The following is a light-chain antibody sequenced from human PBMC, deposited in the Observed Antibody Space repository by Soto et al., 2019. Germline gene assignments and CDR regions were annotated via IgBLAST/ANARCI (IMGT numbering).Light chain of an antibody. J-gene: IGKJ1*01. CDR1: QSVSNNY. Sequence: EIVLTQSPGTLSLSPGERATLSCRASQSVSNNYLAWYQQKPGQAPRLLIYDASNRATGIPARFSGSGSGTDFTLTISRLEPEDFAVYYCLQYHYWWTFGQGTKVDIK. CDR3: LQYHYWWT. CDR2: DAS. V-gene: IGKV3-20*01.